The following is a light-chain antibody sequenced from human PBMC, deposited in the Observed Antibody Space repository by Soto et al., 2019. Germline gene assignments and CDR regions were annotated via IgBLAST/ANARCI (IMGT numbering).Light chain of an antibody. V-gene: IGKV3-20*01. Sequence: EIVLTQSPGPLSLSPGERATLSCRASQSVGSNYLAWYQQKPGQAPRLLIYAASSRASDIPDRFSGSGSGPDFTLTLGRLEPEDFAVYYCQQYGSSPPYTFGQGTKLEI. CDR1: QSVGSNY. J-gene: IGKJ2*01. CDR2: AAS. CDR3: QQYGSSPPYT.